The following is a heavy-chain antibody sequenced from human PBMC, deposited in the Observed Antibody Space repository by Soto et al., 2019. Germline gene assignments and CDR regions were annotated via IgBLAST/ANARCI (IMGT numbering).Heavy chain of an antibody. CDR1: GFSLSTSAVG. CDR3: GHLLLYRLTNYFDY. V-gene: IGHV2-5*02. J-gene: IGHJ4*02. CDR2: IYWDDDK. Sequence: QITLKESGPTLVKPTQTLTLTCTFSGFSLSTSAVGVGWIRQPPGKALEWLAFIYWDDDKRYSPSLKSSITITNDTSKNHVVLEMTTIYPVDTATYYCGHLLLYRLTNYFDYWGQGTLVTVSS. D-gene: IGHD2-15*01.